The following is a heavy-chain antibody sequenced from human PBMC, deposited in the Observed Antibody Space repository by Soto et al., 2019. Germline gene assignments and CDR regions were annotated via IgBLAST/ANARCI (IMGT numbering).Heavy chain of an antibody. Sequence: PSETLSLTCAVYGGSFSGYYWSCIRQPPGKGLEWIGEINHSGSTNYNPSLKSRVTISVDTSKNQFSLKLSSVTAADTAVYYCARDRMLTFGGVIVIRTGSFDYWGQGTLVTVSS. CDR3: ARDRMLTFGGVIVIRTGSFDY. CDR1: GGSFSGYY. D-gene: IGHD3-16*02. J-gene: IGHJ4*02. CDR2: INHSGST. V-gene: IGHV4-34*01.